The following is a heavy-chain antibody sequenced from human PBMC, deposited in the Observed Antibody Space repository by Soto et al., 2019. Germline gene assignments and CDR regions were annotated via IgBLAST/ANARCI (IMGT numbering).Heavy chain of an antibody. CDR3: AKDWRTGDRHDAFDI. D-gene: IGHD7-27*01. V-gene: IGHV3-43*01. CDR1: GFTFDDYT. CDR2: ISWDGGRT. Sequence: GGSLRLSCAASGFTFDDYTMHWVRQAPGKGLEWVSLISWDGGRTYYADSVKGRFTISRDNSKNSLYLQMNSLRTEDTALSYCAKDWRTGDRHDAFDIWVQGTMVTVS. J-gene: IGHJ3*02.